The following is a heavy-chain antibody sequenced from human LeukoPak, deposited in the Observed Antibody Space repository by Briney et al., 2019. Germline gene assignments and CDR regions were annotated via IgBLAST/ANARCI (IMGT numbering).Heavy chain of an antibody. CDR1: GFTFSSYA. Sequence: GGSLRLSCAASGFTFSSYAMHWVRQAPGKGLEWVAVISYDGSNKYYADSVKGRFTISRDNSKNTLYLQMNSLRAEDTAVYYCARDSAPRYYYDSSGYPTDYWGQGTLVTVSS. D-gene: IGHD3-22*01. CDR3: ARDSAPRYYYDSSGYPTDY. J-gene: IGHJ4*02. V-gene: IGHV3-30*04. CDR2: ISYDGSNK.